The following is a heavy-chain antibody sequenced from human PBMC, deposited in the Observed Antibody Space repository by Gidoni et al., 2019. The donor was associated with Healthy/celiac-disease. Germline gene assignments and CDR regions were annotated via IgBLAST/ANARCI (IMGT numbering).Heavy chain of an antibody. Sequence: EVQLLESGGGLVQPGGSLSLSCAAYGFTFSSYAMFWVRQAPWQGLGGVSAISGSGGSTYYADSVKGRFTISRDNSKNTLYLQMNSLRAEDTAVYYCAKDRTSGSDAFDIWGQGTMVTVSS. J-gene: IGHJ3*02. CDR1: GFTFSSYA. V-gene: IGHV3-23*01. CDR3: AKDRTSGSDAFDI. D-gene: IGHD6-25*01. CDR2: ISGSGGST.